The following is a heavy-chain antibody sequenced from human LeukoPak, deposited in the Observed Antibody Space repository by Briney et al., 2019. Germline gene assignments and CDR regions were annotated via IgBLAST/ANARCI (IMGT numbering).Heavy chain of an antibody. CDR2: MNPNSGNT. CDR3: ARDGGFDSGWYEDWFDP. CDR1: GYTFTSFD. Sequence: ASVKVSGKTSGYTFTSFDINWVRQATGQGLEWMGWMNPNSGNTGYAQNFQGRVTMTRDTSISTAYMELSSLRSEDTAVYYCARDGGFDSGWYEDWFDPWGQGTLVTVSS. D-gene: IGHD6-19*01. V-gene: IGHV1-8*01. J-gene: IGHJ5*02.